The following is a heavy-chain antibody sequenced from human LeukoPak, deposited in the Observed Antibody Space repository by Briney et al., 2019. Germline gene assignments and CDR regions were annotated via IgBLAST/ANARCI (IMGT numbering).Heavy chain of an antibody. CDR3: ARETYTSGGVIAIDY. CDR2: GHYTGTT. Sequence: PSETLSLTCTVSGGSISRYYWSWIRQSPMKGLEGIGDGHYTGTTHYNPYLESRVTISVDTSKNQFSLKLTSLTAADTAVYYCARETYTSGGVIAIDYWGQGTRVTVSS. J-gene: IGHJ4*02. V-gene: IGHV4-59*01. CDR1: GGSISRYY. D-gene: IGHD3-16*02.